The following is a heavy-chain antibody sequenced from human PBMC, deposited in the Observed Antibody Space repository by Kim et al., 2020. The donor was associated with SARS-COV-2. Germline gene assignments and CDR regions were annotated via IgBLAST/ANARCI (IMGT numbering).Heavy chain of an antibody. CDR2: TYYRSKWYN. V-gene: IGHV6-1*01. J-gene: IGHJ4*02. CDR3: AREGGGWSTNYFFDY. CDR1: VDSVSSNSAA. D-gene: IGHD6-19*01. Sequence: SQTLSLTCAISVDSVSSNSAACNWIRQSPSRGLEWLGKTYYRSKWYNTYAVSVKRRITINPDTSKNQFSLQLDSVTPEDTAVYFCAREGGGWSTNYFFDYWGQGTLVTVSS.